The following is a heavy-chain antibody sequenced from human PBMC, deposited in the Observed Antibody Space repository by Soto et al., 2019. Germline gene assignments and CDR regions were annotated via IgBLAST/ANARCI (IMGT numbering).Heavy chain of an antibody. D-gene: IGHD2-2*01. Sequence: GGSLRLSCAASGFTFSSYWMHWVRQAPGKGLVWVSRINSDGSSTSYADSVKGRFTISRDNAKNTLYLQMNSLRAGDTAVYYCARESPADIVVVPAANVGYGYYMDVWGKGTTVTVSS. J-gene: IGHJ6*03. CDR1: GFTFSSYW. CDR2: INSDGSST. V-gene: IGHV3-74*01. CDR3: ARESPADIVVVPAANVGYGYYMDV.